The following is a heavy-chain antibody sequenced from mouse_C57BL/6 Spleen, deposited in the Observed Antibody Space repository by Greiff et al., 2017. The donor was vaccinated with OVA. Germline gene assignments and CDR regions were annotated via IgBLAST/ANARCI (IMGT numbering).Heavy chain of an antibody. D-gene: IGHD1-1*01. CDR1: GYTFTSYW. Sequence: VQLQQPGAELVKPGASVKMSCKASGYTFTSYWITWVKQRPGQGLEWIGDIYPGSGSTNYNEKFKSKATLTVDTSSSTAYMQLSSLTSEDSAVYYGARPHYGSSWYFDVWGTGTTVTVSS. V-gene: IGHV1-55*01. J-gene: IGHJ1*03. CDR2: IYPGSGST. CDR3: ARPHYGSSWYFDV.